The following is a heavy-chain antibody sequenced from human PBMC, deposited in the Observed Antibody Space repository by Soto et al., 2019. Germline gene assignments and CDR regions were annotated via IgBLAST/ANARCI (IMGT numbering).Heavy chain of an antibody. V-gene: IGHV3-21*01. CDR2: ITRSSNYI. CDR1: GFTFSSYS. CDR3: ARDTNFYASGSGVDY. D-gene: IGHD3-10*01. Sequence: EVQVVESGGGLVKPGGSLRLSCAASGFTFSSYSMSWVRQAPGKGLEWVSSITRSSNYIHYTDSVKGRFTISRDNAKNSLYLQMNSLRGEDTAIYYCARDTNFYASGSGVDYWGQGTLVTVSS. J-gene: IGHJ4*02.